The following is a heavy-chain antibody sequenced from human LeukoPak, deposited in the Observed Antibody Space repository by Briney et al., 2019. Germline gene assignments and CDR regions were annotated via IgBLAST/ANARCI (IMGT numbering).Heavy chain of an antibody. CDR2: INAGNGNT. Sequence: ASVKVSCKASGYTFTSYAMHWVRQAPGQRLEWMGWINAGNGNTKYSQKLQGRVTMTTDTSTSTAYMELRSLRSDDTAVYYCARVFSMDDFDYWGQGTLVTVSS. J-gene: IGHJ4*02. D-gene: IGHD2/OR15-2a*01. CDR1: GYTFTSYA. V-gene: IGHV1-3*01. CDR3: ARVFSMDDFDY.